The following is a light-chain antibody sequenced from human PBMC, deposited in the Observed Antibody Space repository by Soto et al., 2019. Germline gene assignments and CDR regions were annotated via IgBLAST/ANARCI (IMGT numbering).Light chain of an antibody. V-gene: IGKV3-20*01. CDR2: GAS. CDR1: QSVISSY. J-gene: IGKJ1*01. Sequence: EIVLTQSPGTLSLSPGERATLSCRTSQSVISSYSAWYQQKPGQAPRLLIYGASTRATGTPDRFSGSGSGTDFTLTISRLEPEDSAVYYCQHYGNSPWTFGQGTKVEVK. CDR3: QHYGNSPWT.